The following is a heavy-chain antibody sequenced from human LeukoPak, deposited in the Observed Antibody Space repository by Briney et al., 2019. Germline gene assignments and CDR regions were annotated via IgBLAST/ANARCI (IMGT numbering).Heavy chain of an antibody. V-gene: IGHV1-18*01. Sequence: ASVKVSCKASGGTFSSYGISWVRQAPGQGLEWMGWISAYNGNTNYAQKLQGRVTMTTDTSTSTAYMELRSLRSDDTAVYYCARADCSSTSCYGAFDIWGQGTMVTVSS. D-gene: IGHD2-2*01. CDR3: ARADCSSTSCYGAFDI. J-gene: IGHJ3*02. CDR2: ISAYNGNT. CDR1: GGTFSSYG.